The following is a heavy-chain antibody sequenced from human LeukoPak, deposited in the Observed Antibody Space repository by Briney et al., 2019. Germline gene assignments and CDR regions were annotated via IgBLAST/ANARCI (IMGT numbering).Heavy chain of an antibody. J-gene: IGHJ4*02. CDR2: IYHRGNT. CDR3: ARVDTSMIIDY. D-gene: IGHD5-18*01. Sequence: SETLSLTCAVSGYSISSGYYWGWIRQPPGKGLEGIGSIYHRGNTYYNPSLKSRVTMSVDTSNNQFSLKLSSVTAADTALYYCARVDTSMIIDYWGQGTLVTVSS. CDR1: GYSISSGYY. V-gene: IGHV4-38-2*01.